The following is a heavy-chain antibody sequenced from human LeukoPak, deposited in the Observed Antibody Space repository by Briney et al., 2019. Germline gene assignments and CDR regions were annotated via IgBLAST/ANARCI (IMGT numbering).Heavy chain of an antibody. Sequence: PGRSLRLSCTASGFTFGDYVMSWFRQAPGKGLEWVGFIRSKAYGGTTEYAASVKGRFTISRDDSKSIAYLQMNSLKTEDTAVYYCTRDPMVRGVIWAHAFDIWGQGTMVTVSS. CDR3: TRDPMVRGVIWAHAFDI. J-gene: IGHJ3*02. CDR1: GFTFGDYV. CDR2: IRSKAYGGTT. V-gene: IGHV3-49*03. D-gene: IGHD3-10*01.